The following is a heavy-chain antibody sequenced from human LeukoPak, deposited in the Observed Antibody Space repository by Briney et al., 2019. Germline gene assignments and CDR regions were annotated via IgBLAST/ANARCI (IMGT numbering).Heavy chain of an antibody. J-gene: IGHJ4*02. Sequence: SETLSLTFTVSGGSITSGGYYWSWIRQHPGKGLEWLGYIFYSGSTYYNPSLKSRVTISVDTSKNQFSLKLSSVTAADTAVYYCARCSGNYYGSGSYTYYFDYWGQGTLVTVSS. D-gene: IGHD3-10*01. CDR1: GGSITSGGYY. CDR2: IFYSGST. V-gene: IGHV4-31*03. CDR3: ARCSGNYYGSGSYTYYFDY.